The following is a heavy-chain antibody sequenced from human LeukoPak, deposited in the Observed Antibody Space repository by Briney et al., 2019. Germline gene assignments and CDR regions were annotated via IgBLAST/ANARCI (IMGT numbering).Heavy chain of an antibody. CDR1: GGSFSGYY. D-gene: IGHD2-2*01. J-gene: IGHJ3*02. CDR3: ARLSGDIVVVPDAADAFDI. Sequence: PSETLSLTCAVYGGSFSGYYWSWMRQPPGKGLEWIGEINHSGSTNYNPSLRSRVTISVDTSKNQFSLKLSSVTAADTAVYYCARLSGDIVVVPDAADAFDIWGQGTMVTVSS. V-gene: IGHV4-34*01. CDR2: INHSGST.